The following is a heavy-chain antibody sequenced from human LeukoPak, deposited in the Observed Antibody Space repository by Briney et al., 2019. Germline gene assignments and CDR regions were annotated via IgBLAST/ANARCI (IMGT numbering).Heavy chain of an antibody. CDR1: RFTFSTYN. Sequence: GGSLRLSCAVSRFTFSTYNMIWLRQAPGQGLEGGSYISSSGGSIYYAHSVKGRFTISRDNDKNSLFLQMNSLRAEDTGVYYCATSGNYYMGYWGQGTLVTVSS. V-gene: IGHV3-48*01. D-gene: IGHD1-26*01. CDR2: ISSSGGSI. J-gene: IGHJ4*02. CDR3: ATSGNYYMGY.